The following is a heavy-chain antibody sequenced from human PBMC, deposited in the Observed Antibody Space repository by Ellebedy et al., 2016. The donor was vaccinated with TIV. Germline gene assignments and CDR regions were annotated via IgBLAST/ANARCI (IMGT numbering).Heavy chain of an antibody. CDR1: GFTFSSYG. CDR2: ISRSAYNT. J-gene: IGHJ3*02. V-gene: IGHV3-23*01. CDR3: AKEAARMIVVINDAFDI. Sequence: GGSLRLSCAASGFTFSSYGMSWVRQAPGKGLEWVSTISRSAYNTYYADPVKGRFTVSRDNSKNTLYLQMNSLRADDTAVYYCAKEAARMIVVINDAFDIWGHGTMVTVSS. D-gene: IGHD3-22*01.